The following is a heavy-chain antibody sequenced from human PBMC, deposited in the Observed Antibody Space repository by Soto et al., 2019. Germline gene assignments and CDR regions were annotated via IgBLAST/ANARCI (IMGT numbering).Heavy chain of an antibody. V-gene: IGHV1-46*01. CDR1: GYTFTSYY. D-gene: IGHD2-15*01. CDR3: AAITDIVVVVAGAYAFDI. CDR2: INPSGGST. J-gene: IGHJ3*02. Sequence: QVQLVQSGAEVKKPGASVKVSCKASGYTFTSYYMHWVRQAPGQGLEWMGIINPSGGSTSYAQKFQGRVTMTRDTSTSTVYMELSSLRSEDTAMYYCAAITDIVVVVAGAYAFDIWGQGTMVTVSS.